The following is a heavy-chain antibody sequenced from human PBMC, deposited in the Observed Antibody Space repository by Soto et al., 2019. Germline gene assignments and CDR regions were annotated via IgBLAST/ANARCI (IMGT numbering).Heavy chain of an antibody. CDR2: ISSSSYI. CDR3: ARDLPLWFGEIDY. V-gene: IGHV3-21*01. Sequence: EGSLRLSCAASGFTFSSYSMNWVRQAPGKGLEWVSSISSSSYIYYADSVKGRFTISRDNAKNSLYLQMNSLRAEDTAVYYCARDLPLWFGEIDYWGQGTLVTVSS. J-gene: IGHJ4*02. D-gene: IGHD3-10*01. CDR1: GFTFSSYS.